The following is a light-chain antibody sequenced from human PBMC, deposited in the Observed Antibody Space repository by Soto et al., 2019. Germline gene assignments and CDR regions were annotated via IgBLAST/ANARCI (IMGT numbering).Light chain of an antibody. CDR2: SND. CDR3: TAWDDSLNGRL. V-gene: IGLV1-44*01. Sequence: QSVLTQPPSASGTPGQRVTFSCSGSSSNIGSNTVNWYQQVPGTAPKLLIYSNDRRPSGVPDRFSGSKSGTSASLAISGLQSEDEADYYCTAWDDSLNGRLFGGGTKATVL. CDR1: SSNIGSNT. J-gene: IGLJ2*01.